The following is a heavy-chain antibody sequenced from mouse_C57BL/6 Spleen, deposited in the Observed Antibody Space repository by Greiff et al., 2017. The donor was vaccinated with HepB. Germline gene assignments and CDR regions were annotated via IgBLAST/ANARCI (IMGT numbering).Heavy chain of an antibody. V-gene: IGHV1-82*01. Sequence: QVQLKESGPELVKPGASVKISCKASGYAFSSSWMNWVKQRPGKGLEWIGRIYPGDGDTNYNGKFKGKATLTADKSSSTAYMQLSSLTSEDSAVYFCARAYLDYWGQGTTLTVSS. J-gene: IGHJ2*01. CDR3: ARAYLDY. CDR2: IYPGDGDT. CDR1: GYAFSSSW.